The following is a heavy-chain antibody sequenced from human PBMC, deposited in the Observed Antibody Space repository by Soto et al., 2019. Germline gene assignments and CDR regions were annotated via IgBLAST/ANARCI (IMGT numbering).Heavy chain of an antibody. Sequence: QVQLVQSGAEVKKPGSSGKVSCTASGGSLRNSVISWVRQAPAQRLEWMGGVIPILGTANYAQKFQDRVTMTADEATSTAYMDLSSLNPDDTPVYYCARLGHPGHWGPGTLVIVSS. V-gene: IGHV1-69*01. CDR1: GGSLRNSV. CDR3: ARLGHPGH. J-gene: IGHJ4*02. CDR2: VIPILGTA.